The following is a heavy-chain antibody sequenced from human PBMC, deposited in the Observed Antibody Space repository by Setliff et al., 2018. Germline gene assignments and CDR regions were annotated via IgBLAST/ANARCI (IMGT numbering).Heavy chain of an antibody. CDR2: VYYSGNT. J-gene: IGHJ4*02. CDR1: GYSITSGYY. V-gene: IGHV4-38-2*01. CDR3: ARYDSSGYSENYYFDY. Sequence: ETLSLTCAVSGYSITSGYYWGWIRQPPGKGLEWIGCVYYSGNTYYSPSLKSRVTMFVDTSKNQFSLMLYSVTAADTAIYYCARYDSSGYSENYYFDYWGQGTLVTVSS. D-gene: IGHD3-22*01.